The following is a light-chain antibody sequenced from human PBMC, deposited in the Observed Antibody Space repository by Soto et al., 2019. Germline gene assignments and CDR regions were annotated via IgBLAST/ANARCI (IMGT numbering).Light chain of an antibody. V-gene: IGLV2-14*01. J-gene: IGLJ2*01. Sequence: QSALTQPASVSGSPGQSITISCTGTSSDVGGYNYVSWYQQHPGKAPKLMIYDVSDRPSGVSSRFSGSKSGNTASLTISGLQAEDAADYYCSSYTSRSTLVFGGGTKLTVL. CDR1: SSDVGGYNY. CDR3: SSYTSRSTLV. CDR2: DVS.